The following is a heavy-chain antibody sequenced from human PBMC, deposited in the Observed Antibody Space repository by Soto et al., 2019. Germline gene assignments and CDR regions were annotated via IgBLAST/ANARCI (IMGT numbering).Heavy chain of an antibody. Sequence: EVQLVESGGGLIQPGGYLRLSCVASGFNVSSDYMNWVRQAPGKGLEWVSVLSTTGFTSYADSVKGRFTISSDSSKKTLYLQMNSLRVEDTAVYYCGQDSATSSSWSLDYWGQGVLVTVAS. CDR3: GQDSATSSSWSLDY. D-gene: IGHD6-13*01. J-gene: IGHJ4*02. CDR1: GFNVSSDY. CDR2: LSTTGFT. V-gene: IGHV3-53*01.